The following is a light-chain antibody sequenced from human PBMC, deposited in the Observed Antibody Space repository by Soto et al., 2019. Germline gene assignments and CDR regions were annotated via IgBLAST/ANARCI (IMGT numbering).Light chain of an antibody. Sequence: DIVMTQTPLSSPVTLGQPASISCRSSQSLLHSDGNTYLSWLQQRPGQPPRLLIYRVSKRFSGVPDRFSASGAETDFTLRISRVEAEDVGVYYCMQSTQLPTFGQGTKVQIK. CDR3: MQSTQLPT. CDR2: RVS. CDR1: QSLLHSDGNTY. V-gene: IGKV2-24*01. J-gene: IGKJ1*01.